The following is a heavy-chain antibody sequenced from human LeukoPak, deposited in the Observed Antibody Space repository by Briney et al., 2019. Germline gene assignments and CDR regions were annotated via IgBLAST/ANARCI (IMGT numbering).Heavy chain of an antibody. Sequence: ASVKVSCKASGYTFTTYYMHWVRQAPGQGLEWMGIINPSVGSTSYAQKFQGRVTMTRDTSTSTVYMKLSSLRSEDTAVYYCARTYNWNDGYFDYWGQGTLVTVSS. CDR2: INPSVGST. J-gene: IGHJ4*02. V-gene: IGHV1-46*01. CDR3: ARTYNWNDGYFDY. CDR1: GYTFTTYY. D-gene: IGHD1-20*01.